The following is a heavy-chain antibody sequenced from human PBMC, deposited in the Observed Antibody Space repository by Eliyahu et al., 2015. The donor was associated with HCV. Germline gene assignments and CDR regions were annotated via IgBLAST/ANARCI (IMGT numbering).Heavy chain of an antibody. J-gene: IGHJ4*02. V-gene: IGHV4-39*07. Sequence: QLQLQESGPGLXKPSXTLSLTCTVXGGXXXSSPYSGGWVGXPPGKGLEGIGSMYYSGTTYYNPSLKSRVTISLDTSKNQFSLQLSSVTAADTAVYYCARQTLPAYNWNYVDYWGQGTLVTVSS. CDR2: MYYSGTT. CDR3: ARQTLPAYNWNYVDY. D-gene: IGHD1-20*01. CDR1: GGXXXSSPYS.